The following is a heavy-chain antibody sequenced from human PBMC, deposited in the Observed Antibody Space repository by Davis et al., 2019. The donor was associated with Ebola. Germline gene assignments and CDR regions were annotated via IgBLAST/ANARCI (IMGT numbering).Heavy chain of an antibody. V-gene: IGHV1-46*01. CDR2: INPKSGNT. CDR3: ASEKGVDCSGDCYYQFDY. D-gene: IGHD2-21*01. Sequence: ASVKVSCKSSGNTFMKYFMHWVRLAPGQGLEWMGIINPKSGNTNYAQKFQGRVTVTRDTSTSTVYMELSGLRSEDTAMYYCASEKGVDCSGDCYYQFDYWGQGTLVTVSS. J-gene: IGHJ4*02. CDR1: GNTFMKYF.